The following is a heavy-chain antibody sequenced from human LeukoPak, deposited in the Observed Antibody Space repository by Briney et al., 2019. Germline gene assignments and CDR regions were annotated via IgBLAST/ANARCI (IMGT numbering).Heavy chain of an antibody. CDR2: IVVGSGNT. V-gene: IGHV1-58*01. CDR3: ATGSGWYSPDY. Sequence: ASVKVSCKASGFTLTSSPLQWVRQPRGQRLEWIGWIVVGSGNTNYAQNFQERVTITRDMSTNTAYMELSSLRSEDTAVYYCATGSGWYSPDYGGQGTLVTVSS. CDR1: GFTLTSSP. D-gene: IGHD6-19*01. J-gene: IGHJ4*02.